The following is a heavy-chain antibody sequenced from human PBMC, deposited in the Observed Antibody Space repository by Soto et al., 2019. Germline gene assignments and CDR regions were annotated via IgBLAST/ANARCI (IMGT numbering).Heavy chain of an antibody. V-gene: IGHV4-34*01. CDR2: INHSGST. J-gene: IGHJ6*02. CDR1: GGSFSGYY. Sequence: PSETLSLTCAVYGGSFSGYYWSWIRQPPGKGLEWIGEINHSGSTNYNPSLKSRVTISVDTSKNQFSLKLSSVTAADTAVYYCARGNRGIAAAGSYYYYGTDVWGQETTLTVSS. D-gene: IGHD6-13*01. CDR3: ARGNRGIAAAGSYYYYGTDV.